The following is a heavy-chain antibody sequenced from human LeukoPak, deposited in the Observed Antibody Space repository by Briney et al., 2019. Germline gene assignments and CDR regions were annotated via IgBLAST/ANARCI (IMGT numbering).Heavy chain of an antibody. V-gene: IGHV3-21*01. CDR2: ISHGSGSI. J-gene: IGHJ6*02. Sequence: GRSLRLSCAASGFTFSSYNMNWLRQAPGKGLEWVSSISHGSGSIYYADSVKGRFAISRDNAKNSLYLQMNTLRVEDTAVYYCTRDLMDYDVSTGLHHYYMDVWGQGTTVTVSS. D-gene: IGHD3-9*01. CDR1: GFTFSSYN. CDR3: TRDLMDYDVSTGLHHYYMDV.